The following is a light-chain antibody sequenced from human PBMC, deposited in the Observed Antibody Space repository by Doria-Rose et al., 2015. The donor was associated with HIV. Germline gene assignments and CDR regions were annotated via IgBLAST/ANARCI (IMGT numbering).Light chain of an antibody. CDR3: QQYNTSSWT. CDR1: QTISNY. V-gene: IGKV1-5*03. J-gene: IGKJ1*01. CDR2: KAS. Sequence: DIQMTQSPSSLSASVGDRVTITCRASQTISNYLNWYQQKPGKAPKLLIYKASSLQTGVPSRFSGSGSGTQFTLTISSLQPEDFGSYYCQQYNTSSWTFGRGTKV.